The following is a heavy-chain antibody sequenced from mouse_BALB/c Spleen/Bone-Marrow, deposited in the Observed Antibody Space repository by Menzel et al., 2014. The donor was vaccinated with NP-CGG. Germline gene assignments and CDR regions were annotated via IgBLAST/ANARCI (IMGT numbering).Heavy chain of an antibody. CDR2: ISYSGST. D-gene: IGHD1-1*01. J-gene: IGHJ1*01. V-gene: IGHV3-2*02. Sequence: EVQLQESGPGLVKPSQSLSLTCTVTGYSITSDYAWNWIRQFPGNELEWMGFISYSGSTSYNPSLKSRISITRDTSKNQFFLQLNSVTTGDTATYYCARFYYYGSSYKNWYFDVWGAGTTVTVSS. CDR3: ARFYYYGSSYKNWYFDV. CDR1: GYSITSDYA.